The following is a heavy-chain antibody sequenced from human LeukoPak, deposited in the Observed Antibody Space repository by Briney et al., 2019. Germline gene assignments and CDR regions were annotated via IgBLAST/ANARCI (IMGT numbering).Heavy chain of an antibody. D-gene: IGHD3-10*01. V-gene: IGHV1-18*01. CDR2: ISAYNGNT. Sequence: ASVKVSCKASGHTLTKYGISWVRQAPGQGLEWMGWISAYNGNTNYAQKFQGRVTMTTDTSTSTAYMELRSLRSDDTAVYYCASQGDPPLDYYYGMDVWGQGTTVTVSS. CDR3: ASQGDPPLDYYYGMDV. J-gene: IGHJ6*02. CDR1: GHTLTKYG.